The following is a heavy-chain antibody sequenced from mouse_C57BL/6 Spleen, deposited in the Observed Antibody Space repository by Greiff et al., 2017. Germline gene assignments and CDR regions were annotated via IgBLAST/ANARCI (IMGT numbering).Heavy chain of an antibody. CDR2: IRSKSNNCAT. CDR1: GFSFNTYA. Sequence: EVQLVESGGGLVQPKGSLKLSCAASGFSFNTYAMNWVRQAPGKGLEWVARIRSKSNNCATYYADSVKDRFTISRDDSESMLYLQMNNLKTEDTAMYYCVGYSAWFAYWGQGTLVTVSA. CDR3: VGYSAWFAY. J-gene: IGHJ3*01. D-gene: IGHD2-3*01. V-gene: IGHV10-1*01.